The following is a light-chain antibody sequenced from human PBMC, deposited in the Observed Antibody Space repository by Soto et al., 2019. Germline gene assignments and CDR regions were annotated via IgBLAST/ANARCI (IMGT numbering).Light chain of an antibody. J-gene: IGKJ4*01. CDR2: GAF. CDR1: QTVRSSY. V-gene: IGKV3-20*01. CDR3: QQYNSWPLT. Sequence: IFLTQSPGSLSLSSGDRATLSCRASQTVRSSYLAWYQQRPGQAPKLLIYGAFNRAIGIPDRFSGSESGRDYNLTISRLDPEDSAVYYCQQYNSWPLTFGGGTKVEIK.